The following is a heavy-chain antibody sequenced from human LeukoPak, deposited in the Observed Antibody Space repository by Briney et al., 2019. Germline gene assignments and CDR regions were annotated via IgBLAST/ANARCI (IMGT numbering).Heavy chain of an antibody. J-gene: IGHJ4*02. Sequence: GASVKVSCKASGYTFTKYAVNWVRQAPGQGLEWMGWINTNTGNPTYAQGFTGRFVFSLDTSVSTAYLQISSLKAEDTAVYYCARDWVDILTGYYNFDYWGQGTLVTVSS. CDR3: ARDWVDILTGYYNFDY. V-gene: IGHV7-4-1*02. CDR1: GYTFTKYA. CDR2: INTNTGNP. D-gene: IGHD3-9*01.